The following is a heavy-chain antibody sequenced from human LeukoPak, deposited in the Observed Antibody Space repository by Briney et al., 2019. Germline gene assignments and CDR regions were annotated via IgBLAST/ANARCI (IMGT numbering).Heavy chain of an antibody. CDR3: AKRMGYVIGDFDY. V-gene: IGHV3-23*01. J-gene: IGHJ4*02. CDR1: VLTFSNYA. Sequence: PGGSLRLSCVPSVLTFSNYAVGWVRQAPGRGLEWVSAISIRGGGTYYADSVKGPFTISRDNSKKPLYLQINSVRDDNAGVYYCAKRMGYVIGDFDYWGQGALVTVSS. D-gene: IGHD5-18*01. CDR2: ISIRGGGT.